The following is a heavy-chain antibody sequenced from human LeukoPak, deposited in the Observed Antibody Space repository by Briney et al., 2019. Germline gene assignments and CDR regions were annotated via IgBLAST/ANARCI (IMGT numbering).Heavy chain of an antibody. D-gene: IGHD2-2*01. CDR1: GYTLTELS. V-gene: IGHV1-24*01. Sequence: GASVTVSFKVSGYTLTELSMHWVRQAPGKGLEWMGGFDPEDGETIYAQKFQGRVTMTEDTSTDTAYMELSSLRSEDTAVYYCATSWRGCSSTSCLFDYWGQGTLVTVSS. CDR3: ATSWRGCSSTSCLFDY. J-gene: IGHJ4*02. CDR2: FDPEDGET.